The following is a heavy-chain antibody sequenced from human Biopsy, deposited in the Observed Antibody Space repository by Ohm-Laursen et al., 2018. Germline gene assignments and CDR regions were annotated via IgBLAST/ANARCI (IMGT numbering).Heavy chain of an antibody. CDR2: IYYSGTT. CDR1: GESMGTYY. Sequence: GTLSFTCTVSGESMGTYYWTWIRQPQGQGLEWIASIYYSGTTNKNPSLKSRVTISVDTSKRQFYLELSSVTAADTAIDYCARVRGGFLEWFDYWGQGTLITVSS. CDR3: ARVRGGFLEWFDY. V-gene: IGHV4-59*01. J-gene: IGHJ5*01. D-gene: IGHD3-3*01.